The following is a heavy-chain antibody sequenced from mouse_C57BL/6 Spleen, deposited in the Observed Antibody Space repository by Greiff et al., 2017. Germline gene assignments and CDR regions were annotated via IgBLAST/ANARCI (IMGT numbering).Heavy chain of an antibody. V-gene: IGHV1-69*01. CDR3: ARRTTGVARDWYFDV. D-gene: IGHD1-1*01. J-gene: IGHJ1*03. Sequence: QVQLQQPGAELVMPGASVKLSCKASGYTFTSYWMHWVKQRPGHGLEWIGELDPSDSYTNYNQKFTGKSTLTVHKSSSTAYIQLSSLTSEDSAVYYGARRTTGVARDWYFDVWGTGTTVTVSS. CDR1: GYTFTSYW. CDR2: LDPSDSYT.